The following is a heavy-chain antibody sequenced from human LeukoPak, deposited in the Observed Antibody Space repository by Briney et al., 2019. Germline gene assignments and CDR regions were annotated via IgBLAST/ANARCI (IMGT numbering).Heavy chain of an antibody. CDR3: ARGVEMWSYFDS. J-gene: IGHJ4*02. Sequence: SETLCHTCSVSGASISSSDDYWGWVRQPPGKGLEWIGSVYFSGSTYYKASLKSRLTISVDTSKNQFSLTLKSVTAADTSVYYCARGVEMWSYFDSWGQGTPVIVS. CDR2: VYFSGST. D-gene: IGHD2-21*01. CDR1: GASISSSDDY. V-gene: IGHV4-39*01.